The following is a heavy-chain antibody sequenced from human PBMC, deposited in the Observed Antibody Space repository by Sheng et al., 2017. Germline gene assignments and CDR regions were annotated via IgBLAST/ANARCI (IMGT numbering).Heavy chain of an antibody. CDR2: INHSGST. D-gene: IGHD2-15*01. CDR3: ARVKTGGYCSGGSCYLDY. Sequence: QVQLQQWGAGLLKPSETLSLTCAVYGGSFSGYYWSWIRQPPGKGLEWIGEINHSGSTNYNPSLKSRVTISVDTSKNQFSLKLSSVTAADTAVYYCARVKTGGYCSGGSCYLDYWGQGTPGHRLL. CDR1: GGSFSGYY. J-gene: IGHJ4*02. V-gene: IGHV4-34*01.